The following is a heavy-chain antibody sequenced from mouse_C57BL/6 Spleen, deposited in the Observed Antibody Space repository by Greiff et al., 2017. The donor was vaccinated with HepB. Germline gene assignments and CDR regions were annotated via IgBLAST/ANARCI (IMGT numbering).Heavy chain of an antibody. Sequence: EVQLQQSGGDLVKPGGSLKLSCAASGFTFSSYGMSWVRQTPDKRLEWVATISSGGSYTYYPDSVKGRFTIYRDNAKNNLYLQMSSLKSEDTAMYYCASYEYGFAYWGQGTLVTVSA. CDR2: ISSGGSYT. CDR1: GFTFSSYG. J-gene: IGHJ3*01. CDR3: ASYEYGFAY. D-gene: IGHD1-1*01. V-gene: IGHV5-6*01.